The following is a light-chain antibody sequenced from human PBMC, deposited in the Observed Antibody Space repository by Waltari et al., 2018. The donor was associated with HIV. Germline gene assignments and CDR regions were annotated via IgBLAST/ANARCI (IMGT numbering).Light chain of an antibody. J-gene: IGKJ2*01. CDR2: AAS. CDR1: QSVSSSD. Sequence: EIVLTPSPGTLSLSPGERATLPCRASQSVSSSDLARYQQEPGQAPRLLIYAASRRATGIPDRFSGSGSGTDFTLTISGLEPEDFAVYYCQQYGSSPYTFGQGTNLEIK. CDR3: QQYGSSPYT. V-gene: IGKV3-20*01.